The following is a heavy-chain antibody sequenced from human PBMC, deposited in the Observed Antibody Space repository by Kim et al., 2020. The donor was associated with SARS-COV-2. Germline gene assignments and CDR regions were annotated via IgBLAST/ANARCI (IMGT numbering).Heavy chain of an antibody. Sequence: SETLSLTCTVSGGSISSYYWSWIRQPPGKGLEWIGYINYSGSTSYNPSLTGRVTISVDTSKNQFSRNLTSVTAADTAVYYCARDTYFYYYGLDVWGQGTTVTVSS. CDR3: ARDTYFYYYGLDV. V-gene: IGHV4-59*01. J-gene: IGHJ6*02. CDR2: INYSGST. CDR1: GGSISSYY.